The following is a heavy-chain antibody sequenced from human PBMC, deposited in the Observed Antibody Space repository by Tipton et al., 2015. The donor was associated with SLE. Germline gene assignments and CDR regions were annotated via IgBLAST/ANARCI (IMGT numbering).Heavy chain of an antibody. V-gene: IGHV4-59*11. D-gene: IGHD6-19*01. CDR3: ARGVAERLGLDF. J-gene: IGHJ4*02. Sequence: LRLSCTVSGDTISDHYWSWIRQPPGKGLEWIGYISYSGSTNYSPSLKSRVSMSVDPSKMQFSLNLSSMTAADTALYFCARGVAERLGLDFWGQGSLVTVSS. CDR1: GDTISDHY. CDR2: ISYSGST.